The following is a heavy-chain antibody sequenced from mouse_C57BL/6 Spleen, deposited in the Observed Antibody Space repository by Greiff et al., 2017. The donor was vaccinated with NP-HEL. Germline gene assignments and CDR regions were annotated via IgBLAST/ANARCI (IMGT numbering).Heavy chain of an antibody. CDR1: GFNIKDDY. D-gene: IGHD4-1*01. CDR2: IDPENGDT. J-gene: IGHJ1*03. CDR3: TTELTGTIWYFDV. V-gene: IGHV14-4*01. Sequence: VQLKQSGAELVRPGASVKLSCTASGFNIKDDYMHWVKQRPEQGLEWIGWIDPENGDTEYASKFQGKATITADTSSNTAYLQLSSLTSEDTAVYYCTTELTGTIWYFDVWGTGTTVTVSS.